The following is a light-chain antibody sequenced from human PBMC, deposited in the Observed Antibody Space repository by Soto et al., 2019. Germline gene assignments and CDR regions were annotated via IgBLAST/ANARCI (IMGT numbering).Light chain of an antibody. CDR2: DAS. J-gene: IGKJ5*01. CDR3: QLLDSFPLT. V-gene: IGKV1-5*01. Sequence: DIQMTQSPSTLSASVGDSITITCRASQTISSWLAWYQQKPGKAPKVLIYDASSLASGVPSRFSGSGFGTEFTLTISSLQPEDFASYYCQLLDSFPLTFGQGTRLEIK. CDR1: QTISSW.